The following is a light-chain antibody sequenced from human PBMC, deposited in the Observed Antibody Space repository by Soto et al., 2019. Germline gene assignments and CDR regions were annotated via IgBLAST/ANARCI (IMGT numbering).Light chain of an antibody. J-gene: IGLJ2*01. Sequence: QSVLTQPPSVSEAPRQRVTISCSGSDSNIGSNAVNWYQHLPGKAPKLLIYYDNLLASGVSDRFSGSKSGTSASLAISGLQSEDEADYYCAAWDGSLKGVVFGGGTKLTVL. CDR3: AAWDGSLKGVV. V-gene: IGLV1-36*01. CDR1: DSNIGSNA. CDR2: YDN.